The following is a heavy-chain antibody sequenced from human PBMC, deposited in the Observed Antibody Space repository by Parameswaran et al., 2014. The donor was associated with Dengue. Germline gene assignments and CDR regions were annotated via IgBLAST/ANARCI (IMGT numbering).Heavy chain of an antibody. CDR3: ARENTMVRGVLKDFDY. Sequence: VRQAPGKGLEWVSCISSSSSYIYYADSVEGRFTISRDNAKNSLYLQMNSLRAEDTAVYYCARENTMVRGVLKDFDYWGRGTLVTVSS. J-gene: IGHJ4*02. CDR2: ISSSSSYI. D-gene: IGHD3-10*01. V-gene: IGHV3-21*06.